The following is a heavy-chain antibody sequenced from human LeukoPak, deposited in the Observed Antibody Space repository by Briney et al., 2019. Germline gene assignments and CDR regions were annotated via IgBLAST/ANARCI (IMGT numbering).Heavy chain of an antibody. Sequence: ASVKVSCKVSGYTLTELSMHWVRQAPGKGLEWMGGFDPEDGETIYAQKFQGRVTMTEDTSTDTAYMELSSLRSEDTAVYYCATASGAGGFLHRWGQGILVTVSS. CDR2: FDPEDGET. CDR1: GYTLTELS. D-gene: IGHD1-26*01. J-gene: IGHJ4*02. CDR3: ATASGAGGFLHR. V-gene: IGHV1-24*01.